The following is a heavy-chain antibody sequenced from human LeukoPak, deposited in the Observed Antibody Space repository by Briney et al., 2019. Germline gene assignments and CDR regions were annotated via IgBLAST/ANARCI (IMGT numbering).Heavy chain of an antibody. CDR1: GYTFTGYY. Sequence: ASVKVSCKASGYTFTGYYMHWVRQAPGQGFEWMGWIKPNSGGTNYAQKFQGRVTMTRDTSINTAYMELSGLRSDDTAVYFCAREGYCSSIRCLDFWGQGTLVTVSS. CDR3: AREGYCSSIRCLDF. J-gene: IGHJ4*02. V-gene: IGHV1-2*02. D-gene: IGHD2-2*01. CDR2: IKPNSGGT.